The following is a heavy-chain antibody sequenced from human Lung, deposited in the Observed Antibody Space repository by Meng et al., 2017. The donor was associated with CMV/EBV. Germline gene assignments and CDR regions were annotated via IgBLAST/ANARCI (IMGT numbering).Heavy chain of an antibody. J-gene: IGHJ3*02. CDR2: ISYDGSNK. CDR3: ARGEHRIAVAGSAFDI. Sequence: GGSXRLXCAASGFTFSSYAMHWVRQAPGKGLEWVAVISYDGSNKYYADSVKGRFTISRDNSKNTLYLQMNSLRAEDTAVYYCARGEHRIAVAGSAFDIWGQGTMVTVSS. V-gene: IGHV3-30-3*01. CDR1: GFTFSSYA. D-gene: IGHD6-19*01.